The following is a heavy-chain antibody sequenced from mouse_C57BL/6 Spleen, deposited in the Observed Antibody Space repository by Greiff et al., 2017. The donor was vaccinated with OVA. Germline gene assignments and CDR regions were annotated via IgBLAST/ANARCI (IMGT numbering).Heavy chain of an antibody. J-gene: IGHJ3*01. D-gene: IGHD2-3*01. Sequence: EVMLVESGGGLVKPGGSLKLSCAASGFTFSSYAMSWVRQTPEKRLEWVATISDGGSYTYYPDNVKGRFTISRDNAKNNLYLQMSHLKSEDTAMYYCAREDYDGYAWFAYWGQGTLVTVSA. V-gene: IGHV5-4*01. CDR3: AREDYDGYAWFAY. CDR2: ISDGGSYT. CDR1: GFTFSSYA.